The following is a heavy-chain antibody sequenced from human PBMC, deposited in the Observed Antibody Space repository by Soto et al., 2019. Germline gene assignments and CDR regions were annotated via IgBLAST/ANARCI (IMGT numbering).Heavy chain of an antibody. CDR3: VKDEGFCTGGNCYSVESGGFDL. D-gene: IGHD2-15*01. CDR2: ISSNGIST. Sequence: PGGSLRLSCSASGFALSIYAMHWVRQSPGKGLEYVSSISSNGISTYYADSVKGRFTISRDNSQNTLYIQMNSLRPDDTALYYCVKDEGFCTGGNCYSVESGGFDLWGQGTMVTVSS. J-gene: IGHJ3*01. V-gene: IGHV3-64D*06. CDR1: GFALSIYA.